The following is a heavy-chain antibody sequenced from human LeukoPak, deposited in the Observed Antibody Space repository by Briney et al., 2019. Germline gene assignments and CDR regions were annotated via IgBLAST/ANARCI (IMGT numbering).Heavy chain of an antibody. CDR2: IIPIFGTA. Sequence: SVKVSCKASGDTFSSYTISWVRQAPGQGLEWMGGIIPIFGTANYAQKFQGRVTITADESTSTAYMELSSLRSEDTAVYYCARGQGSGWENYYYYMDVWGKGTTVTVSS. V-gene: IGHV1-69*13. CDR1: GDTFSSYT. CDR3: ARGQGSGWENYYYYMDV. D-gene: IGHD6-19*01. J-gene: IGHJ6*03.